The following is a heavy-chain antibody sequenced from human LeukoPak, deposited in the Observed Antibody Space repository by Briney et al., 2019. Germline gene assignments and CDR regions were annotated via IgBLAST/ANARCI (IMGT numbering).Heavy chain of an antibody. V-gene: IGHV4-59*08. CDR1: GASVSNYY. D-gene: IGHD2-15*01. CDR2: FHYSGST. Sequence: SETLSLTCRVSGASVSNYYWSWIRQSPGKGLKWIGFFHYSGSTNYNPSLNSRVTTSIDTSMNQLSLTLVSVTAADTAVYFCARLHDGGPKLRLDFWGLGVLVTVSS. CDR3: ARLHDGGPKLRLDF. J-gene: IGHJ4*02.